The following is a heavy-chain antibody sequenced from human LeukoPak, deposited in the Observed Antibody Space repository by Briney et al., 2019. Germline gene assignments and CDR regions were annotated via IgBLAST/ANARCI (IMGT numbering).Heavy chain of an antibody. CDR3: TTSLYCVLYFH. J-gene: IGHJ4*02. CDR2: IKSKTDGGTT. Sequence: PGGSLRLSCAASGFTFSNAWMSWVRQAPGKGLEWVGRIKSKTDGGTTDYAAPVQGRFSISRDDSTGTLYLEMNSLRPEDTAVYYCTTSLYCVLYFHWGQGALVTVSS. CDR1: GFTFSNAW. D-gene: IGHD2-21*01. V-gene: IGHV3-15*01.